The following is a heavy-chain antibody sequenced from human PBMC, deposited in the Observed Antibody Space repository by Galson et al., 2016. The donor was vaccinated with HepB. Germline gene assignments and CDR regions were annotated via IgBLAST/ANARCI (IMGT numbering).Heavy chain of an antibody. J-gene: IGHJ3*01. V-gene: IGHV3-23*01. D-gene: IGHD4-17*01. Sequence: SLRLSCAASGFTFSTYAMTWVRQAPGKGLEWVSSVTGSGSWTYYADSVKGRLTISRDNSKNTLYLQMNSLRAEDAAVYYCAGDPNGDYFGAFDFWGQGTMVTVSS. CDR2: VTGSGSWT. CDR3: AGDPNGDYFGAFDF. CDR1: GFTFSTYA.